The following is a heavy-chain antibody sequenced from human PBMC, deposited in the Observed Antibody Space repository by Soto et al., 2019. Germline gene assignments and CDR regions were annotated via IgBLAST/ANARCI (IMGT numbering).Heavy chain of an antibody. V-gene: IGHV4-34*01. CDR1: GGSFSGYY. Sequence: ETLSLTCAVYGGSFSGYYWSWIRQPPGKGLEWIGEINHSGSTNYNPSLKSRVTISVDTSKNQFSLKLSSVTAADTAVYYCARVTTMVRGARGYYYGMDVWGQGTTVTVSS. D-gene: IGHD3-10*01. J-gene: IGHJ6*02. CDR3: ARVTTMVRGARGYYYGMDV. CDR2: INHSGST.